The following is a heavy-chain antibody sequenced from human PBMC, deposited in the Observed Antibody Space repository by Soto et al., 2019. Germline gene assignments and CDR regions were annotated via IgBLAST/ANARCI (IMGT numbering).Heavy chain of an antibody. V-gene: IGHV1-18*01. Sequence: ASVNVSCKASGYTFTSYGSSWVIHAPGQGLEWMGWISAYNGNTNYAQKLQGRVTMTTDTSTSTAYMELRSLRSDDTAVYYCARDSHGYSYGRGPKYDFDYLGQGTLVTVSS. D-gene: IGHD5-18*01. CDR2: ISAYNGNT. CDR3: ARDSHGYSYGRGPKYDFDY. CDR1: GYTFTSYG. J-gene: IGHJ4*02.